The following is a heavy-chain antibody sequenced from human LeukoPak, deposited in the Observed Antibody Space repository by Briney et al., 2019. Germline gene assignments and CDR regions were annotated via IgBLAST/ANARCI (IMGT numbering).Heavy chain of an antibody. V-gene: IGHV1-3*01. CDR1: GFTFTSYA. Sequence: ASVKVSCKTSGFTFTSYAFHWVRQAPGQSLEWMGWINAGNGNTKYSQKFQGRITISRDTSATTVSMDLSSLRSEDTSVYYCAREAWGSSRSDYWGQGTLVTVSS. J-gene: IGHJ4*02. CDR3: AREAWGSSRSDY. CDR2: INAGNGNT. D-gene: IGHD6-13*01.